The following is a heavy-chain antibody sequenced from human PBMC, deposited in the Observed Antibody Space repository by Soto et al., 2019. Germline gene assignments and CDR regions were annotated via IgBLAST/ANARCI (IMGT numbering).Heavy chain of an antibody. CDR2: ISAYNGYT. CDR1: GHTFTSYG. CDR3: ARDGAGYYGSGSYSQKYFDY. D-gene: IGHD3-10*01. J-gene: IGHJ4*02. Sequence: ASVKVSCKASGHTFTSYGITWVRQAPGQGLEWMGWISAYNGYTNYAQKLQGRVTMTTDTSTSTAYMELRSLRSDDTAVYYCARDGAGYYGSGSYSQKYFDYWGQGTLVTVSS. V-gene: IGHV1-18*01.